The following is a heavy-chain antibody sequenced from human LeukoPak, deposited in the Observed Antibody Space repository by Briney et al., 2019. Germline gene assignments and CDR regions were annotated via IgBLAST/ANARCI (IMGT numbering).Heavy chain of an antibody. CDR1: GESFSGYY. D-gene: IGHD5-12*01. V-gene: IGHV4-34*01. CDR3: ARKSGYAGDY. Sequence: SETLSLTCAVYGESFSGYYWNWIRQPPGKGLEWIGEINHSGSTTNHNPSLKSRVTMSVDTSKNQFSLKMTSVTAADTAVYYCARKSGYAGDYWGQGTLVIVSS. J-gene: IGHJ4*02. CDR2: INHSGSTT.